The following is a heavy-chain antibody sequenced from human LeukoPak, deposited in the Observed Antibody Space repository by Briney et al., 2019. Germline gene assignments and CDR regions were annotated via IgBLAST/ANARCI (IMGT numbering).Heavy chain of an antibody. CDR1: GGSISSNY. D-gene: IGHD6-13*01. J-gene: IGHJ5*02. V-gene: IGHV4-59*08. Sequence: SETLSLTCTVSGGSISSNYWSWIRQPPGKGLEWIGYIYYSGSANYNPSLKSRVTISVDTSKSQFSLKLSSVTAADTAVYYCARHGDSSILNWLDPWGQGTLVTVSS. CDR2: IYYSGSA. CDR3: ARHGDSSILNWLDP.